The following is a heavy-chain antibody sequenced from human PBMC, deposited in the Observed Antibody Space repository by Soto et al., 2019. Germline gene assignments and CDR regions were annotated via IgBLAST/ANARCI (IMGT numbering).Heavy chain of an antibody. J-gene: IGHJ6*02. CDR2: ISVSGGST. CDR1: LSSYA. Sequence: VGSLRLSCAVSLSSYAMTWVHQAPGQGLEWVAGISVSGGSTNYAVSVKGRFTISRDNDKNTVYLQMNSLRAEDTAVYYCAKGDLFVGGTIYGMDVWGQGTTVTVSS. CDR3: AKGDLFVGGTIYGMDV. V-gene: IGHV3-23*01. D-gene: IGHD3-16*01.